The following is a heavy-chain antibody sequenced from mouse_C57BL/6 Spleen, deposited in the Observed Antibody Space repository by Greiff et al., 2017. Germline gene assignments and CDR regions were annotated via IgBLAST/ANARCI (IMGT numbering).Heavy chain of an antibody. Sequence: QVQLKQSGPGLVQPSQSLSITCTVSGFSLTSYGVHWVRQSPGKGLEWLGLIWSGGSTDSNAAFISRLSISKDKSKSQVLFKMNSLQADDTAIYYCARKWGYAMDYWGQGTSVTVSS. CDR3: ARKWGYAMDY. J-gene: IGHJ4*01. V-gene: IGHV2-2*01. CDR2: IWSGGST. CDR1: GFSLTSYG.